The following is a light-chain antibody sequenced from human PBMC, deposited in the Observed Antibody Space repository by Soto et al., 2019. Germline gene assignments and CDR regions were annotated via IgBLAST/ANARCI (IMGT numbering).Light chain of an antibody. J-gene: IGKJ1*01. CDR1: QTISSW. CDR3: QHYNSYPEA. CDR2: KAS. Sequence: DIQMTQSPSTLSVSVGDRVTITWGASQTISSWLDWYQQKPGKAPKPLIYKASTLQSGVPSRFSGSGSGTEFTLTISSLQPDDFATYYCQHYNSYPEAFGQGTKVDIK. V-gene: IGKV1-5*03.